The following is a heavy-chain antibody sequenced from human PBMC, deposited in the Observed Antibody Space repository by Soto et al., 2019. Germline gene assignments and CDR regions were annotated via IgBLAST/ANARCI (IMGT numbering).Heavy chain of an antibody. V-gene: IGHV1-69*06. CDR1: GGTFSTYP. Sequence: SVKVSCKAFGGTFSTYPISWVRQAPGQGLEWMGGIIPMFGTTKYAQKLQGRVTITAAKSTSTAYMELSGLRSEDTAVYYCAKDLVDLWSGYVDYYYGMDVWGPGTSVTVSS. D-gene: IGHD3-3*01. CDR2: IIPMFGTT. CDR3: AKDLVDLWSGYVDYYYGMDV. J-gene: IGHJ6*02.